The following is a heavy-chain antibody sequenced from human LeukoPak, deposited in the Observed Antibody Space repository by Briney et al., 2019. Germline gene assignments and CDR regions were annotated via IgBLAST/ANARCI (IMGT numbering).Heavy chain of an antibody. CDR3: ARDVGYCSSTSCREAGAFDY. CDR1: GYTFTGYY. CDR2: INPNSGGT. D-gene: IGHD2-2*01. V-gene: IGHV1-2*06. J-gene: IGHJ4*02. Sequence: GASVKVSCKASGYTFTGYYMHWVRQAPGQGLEWMGRINPNSGGTNYAQKFQGRVPMTRDTSISTAYMELSRLRSDDTAVYYCARDVGYCSSTSCREAGAFDYWGQGTLVTVSS.